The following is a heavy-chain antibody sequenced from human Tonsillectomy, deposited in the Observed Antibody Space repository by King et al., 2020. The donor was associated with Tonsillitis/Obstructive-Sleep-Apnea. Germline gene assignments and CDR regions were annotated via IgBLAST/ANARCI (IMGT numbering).Heavy chain of an antibody. D-gene: IGHD2-2*01. Sequence: VQLVESGGGLAQPGGSLRLSCAASGFTFSTYWMHWVRQAPGKGLVWVSRINSDGSSTTYADSVKGRFTISRDNAKNTLYLQINSLRAEDTAVYYCARVFCTSTRCFYWYFDLWGRGTLVTVSS. CDR1: GFTFSTYW. V-gene: IGHV3-74*01. CDR2: INSDGSST. CDR3: ARVFCTSTRCFYWYFDL. J-gene: IGHJ2*01.